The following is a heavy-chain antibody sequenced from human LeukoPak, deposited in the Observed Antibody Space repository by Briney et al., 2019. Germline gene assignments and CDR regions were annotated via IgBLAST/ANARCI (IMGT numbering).Heavy chain of an antibody. Sequence: ASVKVSCKASGYTFTGYYMHWVRQAPGQGLEWMGWINPNSGGTNYAQKFQGRVTMTRDTSISTAYMELSRLRSDDTAVYYCARDRGTYYYDSSGYYDCWGQGTLVTVSS. D-gene: IGHD3-22*01. CDR1: GYTFTGYY. CDR2: INPNSGGT. CDR3: ARDRGTYYYDSSGYYDC. V-gene: IGHV1-2*02. J-gene: IGHJ4*02.